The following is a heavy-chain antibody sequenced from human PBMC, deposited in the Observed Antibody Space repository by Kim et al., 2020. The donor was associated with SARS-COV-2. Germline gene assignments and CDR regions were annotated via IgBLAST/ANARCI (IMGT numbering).Heavy chain of an antibody. J-gene: IGHJ5*02. CDR2: ISSSGSTI. CDR1: GFTFSDYF. Sequence: GGSLRLSCAASGFTFSDYFMSWIRQAPGKGLEWVSYISSSGSTIYYADSVMGRFTISRDNAKNSLYLQMNSLRADDTAVYYCAREDYGGNALNWFDPWGQGTLVTVSS. V-gene: IGHV3-11*01. D-gene: IGHD4-17*01. CDR3: AREDYGGNALNWFDP.